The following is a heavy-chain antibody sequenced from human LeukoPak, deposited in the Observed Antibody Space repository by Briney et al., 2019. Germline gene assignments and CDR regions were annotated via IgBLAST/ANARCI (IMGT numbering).Heavy chain of an antibody. J-gene: IGHJ6*03. D-gene: IGHD1-14*01. V-gene: IGHV4-39*07. Sequence: SETLSLTCTVSGGSISSSSYYWGWLRQPPGKGLVWIGSIYYSGSTYYNPSLKSRITISVDTSKNPFSLKLSSVTAPATACYYCARAGSGHYYYYYMDVWGKGTTVTVSS. CDR2: IYYSGST. CDR1: GGSISSSSYY. CDR3: ARAGSGHYYYYYMDV.